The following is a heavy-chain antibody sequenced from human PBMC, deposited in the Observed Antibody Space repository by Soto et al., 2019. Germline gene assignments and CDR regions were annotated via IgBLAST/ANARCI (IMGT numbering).Heavy chain of an antibody. CDR3: ARAGWGGISGGRYYYYYGMDV. D-gene: IGHD3-16*01. Sequence: QVQLVQSGAEVKKPGASVKVSCKASGYTFTSYYMHWVRQAPGQGLEWMGIIKPSGGSTSYAQKFQGRVTMTRDTSTSTVYMELSSLRSEDTAVYYCARAGWGGISGGRYYYYYGMDVWGQGTTVTVS. CDR1: GYTFTSYY. V-gene: IGHV1-46*01. CDR2: IKPSGGST. J-gene: IGHJ6*02.